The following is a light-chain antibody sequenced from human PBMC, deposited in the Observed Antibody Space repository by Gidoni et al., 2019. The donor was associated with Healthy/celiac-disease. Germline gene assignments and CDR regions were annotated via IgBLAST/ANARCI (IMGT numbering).Light chain of an antibody. Sequence: EIVLTQSPATLSLSPGERATLSCRASQSVSINLAWYQQKPGQAPRLLIYDAANRATGIPARFSGSGSGTDFTLTISSLEPEDFAVYYCQQRSNWSFTFGPGTKVDIK. CDR1: QSVSIN. J-gene: IGKJ3*01. CDR2: DAA. V-gene: IGKV3-11*01. CDR3: QQRSNWSFT.